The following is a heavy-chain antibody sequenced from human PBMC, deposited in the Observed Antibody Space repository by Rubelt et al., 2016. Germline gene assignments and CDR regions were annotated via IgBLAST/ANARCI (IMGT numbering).Heavy chain of an antibody. Sequence: QVQLQQWGAGLLKPSETLSLTCAVYGGSFSGHYWSWIRQPPGKGLDWIGEINHSGSTNYNPSLKVGVPISVDTAKNQFSLKLSSVNAADTAVYYCARGRGVVATWGQGTLVTVSS. V-gene: IGHV4-34*01. D-gene: IGHD5-12*01. J-gene: IGHJ4*02. CDR1: GGSFSGHY. CDR3: ARGRGVVAT. CDR2: INHSGST.